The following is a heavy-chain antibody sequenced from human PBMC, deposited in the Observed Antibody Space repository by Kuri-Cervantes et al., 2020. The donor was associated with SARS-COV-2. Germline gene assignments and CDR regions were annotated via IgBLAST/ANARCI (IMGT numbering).Heavy chain of an antibody. Sequence: GESLKISCAASGFTFSSYGMHWVRQAPGKGLEWVAVISYDGSNKYYADSVKGRFTISRDNSKNTLYLQMNSLRAEDTAVYYCAKDLCGGDSPPLDYWGQGTLVTVSS. J-gene: IGHJ4*02. CDR2: ISYDGSNK. CDR1: GFTFSSYG. CDR3: AKDLCGGDSPPLDY. V-gene: IGHV3-30*18. D-gene: IGHD2-21*01.